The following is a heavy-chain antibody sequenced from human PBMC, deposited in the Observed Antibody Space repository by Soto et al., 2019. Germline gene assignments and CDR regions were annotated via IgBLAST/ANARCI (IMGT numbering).Heavy chain of an antibody. CDR1: GFTFSSYS. J-gene: IGHJ4*02. Sequence: EVQLVESGGGLVKPGGSLRLSCAASGFTFSSYSMNWVRQAPGKGLEWVSSISSSSRYIYYADSVKCRFTISRDNAENSLYLQMNGVRGEDTAVYYWARAAIFGDGPTFDYWGQVTLVAVS. CDR3: ARAAIFGDGPTFDY. D-gene: IGHD4-17*01. CDR2: ISSSSRYI. V-gene: IGHV3-21*01.